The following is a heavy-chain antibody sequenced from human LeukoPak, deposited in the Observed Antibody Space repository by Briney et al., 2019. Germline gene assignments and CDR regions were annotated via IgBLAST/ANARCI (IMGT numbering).Heavy chain of an antibody. CDR1: GFTFSSYA. V-gene: IGHV3-23*01. CDR3: AKGSRIVGANFDY. Sequence: SGGSLRLSCAASGFTFSSYAMSWVRQAPGKGLEWDSAISGSGGSTYYADSVKGRFTISRDNSKNTLYLQMNSLRAEDTAVYYCAKGSRIVGANFDYWGQGTLVTVSS. CDR2: ISGSGGST. J-gene: IGHJ4*02. D-gene: IGHD1-26*01.